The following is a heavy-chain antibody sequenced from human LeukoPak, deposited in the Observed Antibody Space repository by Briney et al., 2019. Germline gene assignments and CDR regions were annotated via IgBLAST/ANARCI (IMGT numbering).Heavy chain of an antibody. CDR2: INPNSGGT. J-gene: IGHJ4*02. V-gene: IGHV1-2*02. CDR1: GYTFTGYY. CDR3: AREPWDSSGYSFPGY. Sequence: GASVKVSCKASGYTFTGYYMHWVRQAPGQGLEWMGWINPNSGGTNYAQKFQGRVTMTRDTSISTAYMELSRLRSDDTAVYYCAREPWDSSGYSFPGYWGQGTLVAVSS. D-gene: IGHD3-22*01.